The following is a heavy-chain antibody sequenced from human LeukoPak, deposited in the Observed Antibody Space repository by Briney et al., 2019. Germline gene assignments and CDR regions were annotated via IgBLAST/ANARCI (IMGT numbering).Heavy chain of an antibody. CDR1: GYTFTSYG. CDR2: ISAYNGNT. V-gene: IGHV1-18*01. CDR3: ARDRRDSSGFYPFDY. Sequence: GASVKVSCKASGYTFTSYGISWVRQAPGQGLEWMGWISAYNGNTNYAQKLQGRVTMTTDTSTSTAYMELDSLRSDDTAVYYCARDRRDSSGFYPFDYWGQGTMVTVSS. J-gene: IGHJ3*01. D-gene: IGHD3-22*01.